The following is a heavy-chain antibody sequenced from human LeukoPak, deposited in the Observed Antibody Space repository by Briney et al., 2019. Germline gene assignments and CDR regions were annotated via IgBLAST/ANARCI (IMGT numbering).Heavy chain of an antibody. J-gene: IGHJ4*02. CDR1: GFTFSSYS. V-gene: IGHV3-48*02. CDR2: ISSSSSTI. Sequence: GSLRLSCAASGFTFSSYSMNWVRQAPGKGLEWVSYISSSSSTIYYADSVKGRFTISRDNAKNSLYLQMSSLRDEDTAVYYCGRGVIVDYWGQGALVTVSS. CDR3: GRGVIVDY. D-gene: IGHD3-16*02.